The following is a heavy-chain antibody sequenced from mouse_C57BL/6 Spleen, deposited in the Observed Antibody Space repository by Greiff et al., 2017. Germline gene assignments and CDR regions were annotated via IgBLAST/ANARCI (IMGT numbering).Heavy chain of an antibody. CDR3: ARHEGWLLSSWYFDV. J-gene: IGHJ1*03. CDR2: FYPGSGSI. Sequence: VQRVESGAELVKPGASVKLSCKASGYTFTEYTIHWVKQRSGQGLEWIGWFYPGSGSIKYNEKFKDKATLTADKSSSTVYMELSRLTSEDSADDFGARHEGWLLSSWYFDVWGTGTTVTVSS. CDR1: GYTFTEYT. V-gene: IGHV1-62-2*01. D-gene: IGHD2-3*01.